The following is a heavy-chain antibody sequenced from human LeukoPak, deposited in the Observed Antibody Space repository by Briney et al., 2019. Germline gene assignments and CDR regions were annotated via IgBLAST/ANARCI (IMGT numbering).Heavy chain of an antibody. V-gene: IGHV1-24*01. CDR2: FDPEDGET. Sequence: ASVKVSCKVSGYTLTELSMHWVRQAPGKGLEWMGGFDPEDGETIYAQKFQGRVTMTEDTSTDTAYMELSSLRSEDTAVYYCARPASGIVHYYYYMDVWGKGTTVTVSS. CDR3: ARPASGIVHYYYYMDV. J-gene: IGHJ6*03. CDR1: GYTLTELS. D-gene: IGHD1-26*01.